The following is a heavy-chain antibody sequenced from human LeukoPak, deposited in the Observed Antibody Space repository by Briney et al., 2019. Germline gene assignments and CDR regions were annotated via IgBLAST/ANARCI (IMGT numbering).Heavy chain of an antibody. CDR3: ARRVVNNRNWYFDL. Sequence: GESLKISCKGSGYSFTTYWIGWVRQMPEKGLEWMGIIYLSDSDTRYSPSFQGQVTISADKSINTAYLQWSSLKASDTAMYYCARRVVNNRNWYFDLWGRGTLVTVSS. D-gene: IGHD4-23*01. CDR2: IYLSDSDT. J-gene: IGHJ2*01. CDR1: GYSFTTYW. V-gene: IGHV5-51*01.